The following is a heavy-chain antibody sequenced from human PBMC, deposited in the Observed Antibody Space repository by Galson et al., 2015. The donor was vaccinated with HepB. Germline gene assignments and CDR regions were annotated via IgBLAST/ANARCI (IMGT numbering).Heavy chain of an antibody. CDR3: ARTSGSYYHKNLDY. Sequence: CTASGYTFTSYAMHWVRQAPGQRLEWMGWINAGNGNTKYSQKFQGRVTITRDTSASTAYMELSSLRSEDTAVYYCARTSGSYYHKNLDYWGQGTLVTVSS. CDR1: GYTFTSYA. D-gene: IGHD1-26*01. CDR2: INAGNGNT. V-gene: IGHV1-3*01. J-gene: IGHJ4*02.